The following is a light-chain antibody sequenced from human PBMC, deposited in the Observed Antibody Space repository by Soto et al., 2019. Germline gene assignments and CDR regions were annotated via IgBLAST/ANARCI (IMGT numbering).Light chain of an antibody. CDR2: EDN. J-gene: IGLJ3*02. CDR1: SGSIASNY. V-gene: IGLV6-57*04. CDR3: QSYDSSNRV. Sequence: FMLTQPHSVSESPGKTVTISCTRSSGSIASNYVQWYQQRPGSAPTPVIYEDNQRPSGVPDRFSGSIDSSSNSASLTISGLKTEDEADYYCQSYDSSNRVFGGGTKLTVL.